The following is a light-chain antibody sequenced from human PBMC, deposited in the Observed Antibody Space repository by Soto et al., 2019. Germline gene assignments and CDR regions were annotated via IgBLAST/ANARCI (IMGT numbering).Light chain of an antibody. J-gene: IGKJ4*01. Sequence: IQMTQSPSSLSASVGDSVTITCRASHGVDSDLSWYQQRPGKAPKLLIYGASNLHSGVPSRFSGRGSGTLFTLTISSLQPEDVATYYCQQSYSTLVLTFGGGTKVELK. CDR2: GAS. CDR1: HGVDSD. CDR3: QQSYSTLVLT. V-gene: IGKV1-39*01.